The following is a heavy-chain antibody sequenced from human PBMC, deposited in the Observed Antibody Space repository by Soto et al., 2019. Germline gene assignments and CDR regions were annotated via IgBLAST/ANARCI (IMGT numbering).Heavy chain of an antibody. V-gene: IGHV3-7*02. CDR2: IKQDGSEK. Sequence: GGSLRLSCAASGFTFSSYWMSWVRQAPGKGLEWVANIKQDGSEKYYVDSVKGRFTISRDNAKNSLYLQMNSLRAEDTAVYYCASHPFLGDILTAAPGAPWFDPWGQGTLVTVSS. J-gene: IGHJ5*02. CDR1: GFTFSSYW. D-gene: IGHD3-9*01. CDR3: ASHPFLGDILTAAPGAPWFDP.